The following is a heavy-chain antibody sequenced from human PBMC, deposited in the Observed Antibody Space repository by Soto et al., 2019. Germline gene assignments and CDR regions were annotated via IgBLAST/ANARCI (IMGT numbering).Heavy chain of an antibody. CDR2: INHSGST. D-gene: IGHD3-16*02. J-gene: IGHJ6*03. V-gene: IGHV4-34*01. CDR1: GGSFSGYY. Sequence: SETLSLTCAVYGGSFSGYYWSWIRQPPGKGREWIGEINHSGSTNYNPSLKSRVTISVDTSKNQFSLKLSSVTAADTAVYYCARGTVDDYIWGNYRYTHYYYMDVWGKGTTVTVSS. CDR3: ARGTVDDYIWGNYRYTHYYYMDV.